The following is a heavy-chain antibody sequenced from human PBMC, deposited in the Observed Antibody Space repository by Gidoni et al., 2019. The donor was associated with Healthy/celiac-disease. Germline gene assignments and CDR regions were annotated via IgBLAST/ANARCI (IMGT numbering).Heavy chain of an antibody. CDR3: ARVFRLDWDYYYYGMDV. V-gene: IGHV3-48*02. J-gene: IGHJ6*02. Sequence: EVQLVESGGGLVQPGGSLRLPCAASGFTFGSYSMNWVRQAPGKGLEWVSYISSSSSTIYYADSVKGRFTISRDNAKNSLYLQMNSLRDEDTAVYYCARVFRLDWDYYYYGMDVWGQGTTVTVSS. CDR1: GFTFGSYS. CDR2: ISSSSSTI. D-gene: IGHD3-3*01.